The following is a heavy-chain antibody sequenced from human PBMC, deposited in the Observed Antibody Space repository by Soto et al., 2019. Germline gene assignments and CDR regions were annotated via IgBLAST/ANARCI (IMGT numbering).Heavy chain of an antibody. CDR2: ISYDGSNK. J-gene: IGHJ4*02. CDR3: ARSIVVVTALDY. D-gene: IGHD2-21*02. Sequence: GGSLRLSCVAYGFIFSNYAMHWVRQTPGKGLEWVAVISYDGSNKYYADSVEGRATITRDTSASTAYMELSSLRSEDTAMYYYARSIVVVTALDYWGQGTMVTVSS. CDR1: GFIFSNYA. V-gene: IGHV3-30-3*01.